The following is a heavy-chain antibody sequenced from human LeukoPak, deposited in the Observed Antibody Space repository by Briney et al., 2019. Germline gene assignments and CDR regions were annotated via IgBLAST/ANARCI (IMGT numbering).Heavy chain of an antibody. CDR3: ARATRYCSGGSCVYYFDY. CDR1: GCTFSSYW. Sequence: GGSLRLSCAASGCTFSSYWMHWVRQAPGKGLVWVSRINSDGSSTSYADSVKGRFTISRDNAKNTLYLQMNSLRAEDTAVYYCARATRYCSGGSCVYYFDYWGQGTLVTVSS. J-gene: IGHJ4*02. CDR2: INSDGSST. V-gene: IGHV3-74*01. D-gene: IGHD2-15*01.